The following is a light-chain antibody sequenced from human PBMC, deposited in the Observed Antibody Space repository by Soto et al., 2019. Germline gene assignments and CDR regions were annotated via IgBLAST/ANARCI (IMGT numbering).Light chain of an antibody. V-gene: IGLV1-40*01. CDR3: QSYDSSRRGVV. Sequence: QSVLTQPPSVAGAPGQRVTISCTGSSSNIGAGYDVHWYHQLPGTAPKLLIYGNSNRPSGVPDRFSGSKSGTSASLAITGLQAEDEADYYRQSYDSSRRGVVFGGGTKLTVL. CDR2: GNS. CDR1: SSNIGAGYD. J-gene: IGLJ2*01.